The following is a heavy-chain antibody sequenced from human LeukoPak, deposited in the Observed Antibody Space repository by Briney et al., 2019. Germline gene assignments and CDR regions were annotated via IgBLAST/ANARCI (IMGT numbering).Heavy chain of an antibody. D-gene: IGHD3-10*01. CDR2: INPSGGST. Sequence: GASVKVPCKASGYTFTSYYMHWVRQAPGQGLEWMGIINPSGGSTSYAQKFQGRVTMTRDTSTSTVYMELSSLRSEDTAVYYCARSPSDGSGTDSGAFDIWGQGTMVTVSS. CDR1: GYTFTSYY. V-gene: IGHV1-46*01. CDR3: ARSPSDGSGTDSGAFDI. J-gene: IGHJ3*02.